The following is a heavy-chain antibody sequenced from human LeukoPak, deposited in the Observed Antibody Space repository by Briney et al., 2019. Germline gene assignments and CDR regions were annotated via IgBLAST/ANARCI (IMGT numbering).Heavy chain of an antibody. J-gene: IGHJ5*02. CDR1: GYTFTSYD. CDR2: MNPNSGNT. CDR3: ARGQQYYDFWSGYYRGNWFDP. Sequence: ASVKVSCKASGYTFTSYDINWVRQATGQGLEWMGWMNPNSGNTGYAQKLQGRVTMTTDTSTSTAYMELRSLRSDDTAVYYCARGQQYYDFWSGYYRGNWFDPWGQGTLVTVSS. D-gene: IGHD3-3*01. V-gene: IGHV1-8*02.